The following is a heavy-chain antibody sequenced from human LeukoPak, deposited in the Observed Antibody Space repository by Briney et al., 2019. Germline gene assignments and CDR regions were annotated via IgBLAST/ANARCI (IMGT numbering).Heavy chain of an antibody. CDR1: GFTFSSYG. CDR3: AREFQEGYCSSTSCYSFDY. J-gene: IGHJ4*02. D-gene: IGHD2-2*02. CDR2: ISYDGSNK. V-gene: IGHV3-30*03. Sequence: GGSLRLSCAASGFTFSSYGMHWVRQAPGKGLEWVAVISYDGSNKYYADSVKGRFTISRDNSKNTLYLQMNSLRAEDTAVYYCAREFQEGYCSSTSCYSFDYWGQGTLVTVSS.